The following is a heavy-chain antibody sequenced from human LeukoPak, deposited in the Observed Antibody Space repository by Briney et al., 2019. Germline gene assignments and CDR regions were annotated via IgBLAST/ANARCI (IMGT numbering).Heavy chain of an antibody. D-gene: IGHD3-10*01. CDR2: MNPNSGNT. CDR3: ARPRRGGYYYMDV. Sequence: SSVKVCFKASGYTFTSCDINWLRQATGQGLEWMGWMNPNSGNTGYAQKFQGRVTMTRNTSISTAYMELSSLRSENTAVYYCARPRRGGYYYMDVCSKGTTVTVSS. J-gene: IGHJ6*03. V-gene: IGHV1-8*02. CDR1: GYTFTSCD.